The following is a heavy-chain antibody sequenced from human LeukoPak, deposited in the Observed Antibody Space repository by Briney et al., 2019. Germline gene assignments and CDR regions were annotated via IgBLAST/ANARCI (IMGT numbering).Heavy chain of an antibody. CDR3: ARGGYDYVWGSYRPHWYFDL. D-gene: IGHD3-16*02. V-gene: IGHV4-59*12. Sequence: PSETLSLTCTVSGGSISSYYWSWIRQPPGKGLEWIGYIYYSGSTNYNPSLKSRVTISVDTSKNQFSLKLSSVTAADTAVYYCARGGYDYVWGSYRPHWYFDLWGRGTLVTVSS. J-gene: IGHJ2*01. CDR2: IYYSGST. CDR1: GGSISSYY.